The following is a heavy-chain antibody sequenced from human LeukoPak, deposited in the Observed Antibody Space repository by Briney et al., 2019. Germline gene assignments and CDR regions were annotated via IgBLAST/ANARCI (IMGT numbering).Heavy chain of an antibody. D-gene: IGHD6-19*01. CDR1: GFTFNSVA. CDR3: AREGSGWQFDY. V-gene: IGHV3-30-3*01. CDR2: ISYDGTNN. J-gene: IGHJ4*02. Sequence: QSGGSLRLSCAASGFTFNSVAMHWVRQAPGKGLEWVAFISYDGTNNYYADSVKGRFTISRDNSKKTMYLQMNGLRGEDTAVYYCAREGSGWQFDYWGQGTLVTVSS.